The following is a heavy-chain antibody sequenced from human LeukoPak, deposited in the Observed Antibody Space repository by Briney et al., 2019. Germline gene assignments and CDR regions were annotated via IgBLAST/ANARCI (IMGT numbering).Heavy chain of an antibody. CDR3: ARQEYCSGGSCYTWFDP. D-gene: IGHD2-15*01. V-gene: IGHV5-51*01. J-gene: IGHJ5*02. Sequence: GESLKISCKGSGYSINNYWIGWVRQMPGKGLEWMGIIYPADSDIRYSPSFQGQVTISADKSISTAYLQWSSLKASDTAMYYCARQEYCSGGSCYTWFDPWGQGSLVTVSS. CDR2: IYPADSDI. CDR1: GYSINNYW.